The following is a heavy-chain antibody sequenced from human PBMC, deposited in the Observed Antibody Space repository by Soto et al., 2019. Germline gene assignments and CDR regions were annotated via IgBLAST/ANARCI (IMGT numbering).Heavy chain of an antibody. V-gene: IGHV3-15*01. Sequence: EVQLVESGGDLVEPGGSLRLSCVISVHTFSNAWMSWVRQSPGKGLEWVGRIKSKTDGGTTDYAAPVKGRFTISRDDSKRTLYLQMSSLETDDTAVYYCVTNSRSSPWGCWGQGTLVTVSS. CDR3: VTNSRSSPWGC. D-gene: IGHD1-1*01. CDR2: IKSKTDGGTT. J-gene: IGHJ1*01. CDR1: VHTFSNAW.